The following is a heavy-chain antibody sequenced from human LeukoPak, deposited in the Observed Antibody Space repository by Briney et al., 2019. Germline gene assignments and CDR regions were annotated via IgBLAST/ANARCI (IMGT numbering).Heavy chain of an antibody. CDR2: INTNTGNP. D-gene: IGHD6-13*01. V-gene: IGHV7-4-1*02. CDR1: GYIFTNYA. J-gene: IGHJ5*02. CDR3: AAGNWFGP. Sequence: GASVKVSCKASGYIFTNYAINWVRQAPGQGLEWMGWINTNTGNPTYAQGFTGRFVFSLDTSVSTAYLQISSLQAEDTAVYYCAAGNWFGPWGQGTLVTVSS.